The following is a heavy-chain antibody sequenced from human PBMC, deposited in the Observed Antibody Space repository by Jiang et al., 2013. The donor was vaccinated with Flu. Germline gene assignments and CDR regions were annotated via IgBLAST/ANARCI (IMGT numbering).Heavy chain of an antibody. CDR3: ARRSPTDY. J-gene: IGHJ1*01. CDR2: INPNTGNP. Sequence: QSGSELKRPGASVKISCKTSGYSFTTYSINWVRQAPGQGLEWMGWINPNTGNPIYAQGFTGRFVFSLDTSVSTAYLQINNLEAADTALYYCARRSPTDYWGQGTLVTVSS. CDR1: GYSFTTYS. D-gene: IGHD4-17*01. V-gene: IGHV7-4-1*02.